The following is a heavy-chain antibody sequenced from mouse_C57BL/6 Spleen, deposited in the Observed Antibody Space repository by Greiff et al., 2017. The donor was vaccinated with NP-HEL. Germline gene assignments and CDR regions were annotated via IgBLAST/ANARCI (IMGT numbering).Heavy chain of an antibody. J-gene: IGHJ3*01. Sequence: VQLQQSGAELVRPGASVTLSCKASGYTFTDYEMHWVKQTPVHGLEWIGAIDPETGGTAYNQKFKGKAILTADKSSSTAYMELRSLTSEDSAVYYCTRRYYGNYGFAYWGQGTLGTVSA. CDR2: IDPETGGT. CDR3: TRRYYGNYGFAY. CDR1: GYTFTDYE. V-gene: IGHV1-15*01. D-gene: IGHD2-1*01.